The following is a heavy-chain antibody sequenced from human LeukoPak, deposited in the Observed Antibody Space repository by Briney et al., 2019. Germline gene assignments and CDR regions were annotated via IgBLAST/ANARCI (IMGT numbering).Heavy chain of an antibody. CDR1: GLTFSNYA. V-gene: IGHV3-23*01. D-gene: IGHD2-15*01. Sequence: PGGSLRLSCAVSGLTFSNYAMSWVRQAPRKGLEWVSSISDSGRTTFYADSVRGRFTISRDNSKNTLYLQMNSLRAEDTAIYYCAKDLNSGESRGVIDYWGQGTLVTVSS. CDR3: AKDLNSGESRGVIDY. CDR2: ISDSGRTT. J-gene: IGHJ4*02.